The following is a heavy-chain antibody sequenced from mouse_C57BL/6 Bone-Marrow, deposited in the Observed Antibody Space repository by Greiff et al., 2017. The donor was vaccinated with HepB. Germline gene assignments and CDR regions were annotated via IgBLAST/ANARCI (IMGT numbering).Heavy chain of an antibody. D-gene: IGHD1-1*01. V-gene: IGHV1-5*01. Sequence: VHVKQSGTVLARPGASVKMSCKTSGYTFTSYWMHWVKQRPGQGLEWIGAIYPGNSDTSYNQKFKGKAKLPAVTSASTAYMELSSLTNEDSAVYYCTRSRSIAYWGQGTLVTVSA. J-gene: IGHJ3*01. CDR2: IYPGNSDT. CDR1: GYTFTSYW. CDR3: TRSRSIAY.